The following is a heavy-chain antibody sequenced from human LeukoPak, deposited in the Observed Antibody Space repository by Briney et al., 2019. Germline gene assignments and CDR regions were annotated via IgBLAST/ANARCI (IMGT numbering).Heavy chain of an antibody. V-gene: IGHV4-59*01. CDR3: ARDNGGWYLPRGNWFDP. J-gene: IGHJ5*02. Sequence: SETLSLTCTVYGGSISSYYWSWIRQPPGKGLEWIGYIYYSGSTNYNPSLKSRVTISVDTSKNQFSLKLSSVTAADTAVYYCARDNGGWYLPRGNWFDPWGQGTLVTVSS. CDR2: IYYSGST. CDR1: GGSISSYY. D-gene: IGHD6-19*01.